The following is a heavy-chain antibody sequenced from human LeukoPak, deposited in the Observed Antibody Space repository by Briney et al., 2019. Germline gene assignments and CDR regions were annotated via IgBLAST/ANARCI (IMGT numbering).Heavy chain of an antibody. V-gene: IGHV3-23*01. D-gene: IGHD2-15*01. Sequence: GGSLRLSCAASGLTLSSYSMAWGRQAPGKGLEWVSGISDSGFSTYYADSVKGRFTISRDNSKNTLYLLMNSLRAEDTAMYYCAKGGYCSGGTCYPPPFDIWGQGTMVTVSS. CDR3: AKGGYCSGGTCYPPPFDI. CDR1: GLTLSSYS. CDR2: ISDSGFST. J-gene: IGHJ3*02.